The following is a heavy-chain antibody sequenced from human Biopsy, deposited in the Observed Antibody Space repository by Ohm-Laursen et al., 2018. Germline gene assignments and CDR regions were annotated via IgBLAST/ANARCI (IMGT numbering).Heavy chain of an antibody. V-gene: IGHV4-4*07. J-gene: IGHJ2*01. CDR3: ARHAPSYSGSYWRYFDL. D-gene: IGHD1-26*01. Sequence: SDTLSLTCTVSGGSISSYYWNWIRQPAGKGLEWIGRIYTSGSTNFNPPLKSRVTMSIDTSKNQFSLRLSSVTAADTAVYYCARHAPSYSGSYWRYFDLWGRGTLVTVSS. CDR2: IYTSGST. CDR1: GGSISSYY.